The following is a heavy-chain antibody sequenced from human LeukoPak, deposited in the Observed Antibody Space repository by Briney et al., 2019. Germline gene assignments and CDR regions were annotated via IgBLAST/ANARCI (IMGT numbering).Heavy chain of an antibody. CDR1: GFTVSSNY. V-gene: IGHV3-66*02. J-gene: IGHJ4*02. CDR2: IYSGGGT. CDR3: AREGVATTPPYFDY. D-gene: IGHD5-12*01. Sequence: PGGSLRLSCAASGFTVSSNYMSWVRQAPGKGLEWVSVIYSGGGTYYADSVKGRFTISRDNSKNTLYLQMNSLRAEDTAVYYCAREGVATTPPYFDYWGQGTLVTVSS.